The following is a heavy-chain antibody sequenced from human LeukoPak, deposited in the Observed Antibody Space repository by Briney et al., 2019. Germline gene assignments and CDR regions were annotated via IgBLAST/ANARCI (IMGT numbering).Heavy chain of an antibody. CDR3: ARGGSRFGGFYFDY. CDR1: AVSLSSGGHY. D-gene: IGHD3-10*01. V-gene: IGHV4-31*03. Sequence: PSETLSLTCTVSAVSLSSGGHYWAWIRQFPGKGLESIGFIHHSGRSRHNPSLKDRVAISVDTSRKQFALKLSSVTAADTAMYYCARGGSRFGGFYFDYWGQGIQVIVSS. J-gene: IGHJ4*02. CDR2: IHHSGRS.